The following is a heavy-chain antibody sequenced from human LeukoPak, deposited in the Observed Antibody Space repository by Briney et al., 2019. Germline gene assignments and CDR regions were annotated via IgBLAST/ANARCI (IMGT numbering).Heavy chain of an antibody. Sequence: AETLSLTCTVSGGSISSYDWSWIRQPAGKGRKWIGRIYTSGSTNYNPSIKSRVAMSVDTSKKQFSLKLSSVTAADTAVYYCARAVWFGRNWFDPWGQGTLVTVSS. D-gene: IGHD3-10*01. CDR2: IYTSGST. V-gene: IGHV4-4*07. CDR1: GGSISSYD. J-gene: IGHJ5*02. CDR3: ARAVWFGRNWFDP.